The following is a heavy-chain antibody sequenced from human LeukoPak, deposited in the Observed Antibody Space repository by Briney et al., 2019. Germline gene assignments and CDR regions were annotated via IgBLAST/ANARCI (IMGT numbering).Heavy chain of an antibody. J-gene: IGHJ3*02. CDR1: GGSISSGSYY. CDR3: ARDPPVAAFDI. V-gene: IGHV4-61*02. Sequence: SETLSLTCTVYGGSISSGSYYWSWIRQPAGKGLEWIGRIYTSGSTNYNPSLKSRVTISVDTSKNQFSLKLSSVTAADTAVYYCARDPPVAAFDIWGQGTMVTVSS. CDR2: IYTSGST.